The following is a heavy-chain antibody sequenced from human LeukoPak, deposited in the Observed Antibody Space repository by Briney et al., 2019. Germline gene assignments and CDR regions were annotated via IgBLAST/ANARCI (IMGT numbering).Heavy chain of an antibody. J-gene: IGHJ6*03. CDR2: INPNSGDT. Sequence: ASVKVSCKASGYSFTGYYMHWVRQAPGQGLEWMGWINPNSGDTKYAQKFQGGVTMTRDTSISTAYMELTRLRSDDTAVYYCARGGLRVMVYRLYYMDVWGKGTTVTVSS. V-gene: IGHV1-2*02. CDR1: GYSFTGYY. CDR3: ARGGLRVMVYRLYYMDV. D-gene: IGHD2-8*01.